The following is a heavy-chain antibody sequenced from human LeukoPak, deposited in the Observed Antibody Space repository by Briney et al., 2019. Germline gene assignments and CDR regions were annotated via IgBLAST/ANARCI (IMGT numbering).Heavy chain of an antibody. CDR3: AKSPIVEGSGSYLDY. J-gene: IGHJ4*02. CDR2: ISGSGGST. CDR1: GFTFSSYA. Sequence: GGSLRLSCAASGFTFSSYAMSWVRQPPGKGLEWVSAISGSGGSTYYADSVKGRFTISRDNSKNTLYLQMNSLRAEDTAVYYCAKSPIVEGSGSYLDYWGQGTLVTVSS. D-gene: IGHD3-10*01. V-gene: IGHV3-23*01.